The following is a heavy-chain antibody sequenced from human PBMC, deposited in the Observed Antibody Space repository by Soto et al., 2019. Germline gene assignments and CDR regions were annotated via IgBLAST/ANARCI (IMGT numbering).Heavy chain of an antibody. J-gene: IGHJ6*02. Sequence: ASVKVSCKASGYTFTSYGISWVRQAPGQGLEWMGWISAYNGNTNYAQKLQGRVTMTTDTSTSTAYMELRSLRSNDTAVYYCAREEIAARDPYGMDVWGQGTTVTVSS. CDR2: ISAYNGNT. D-gene: IGHD6-6*01. V-gene: IGHV1-18*01. CDR1: GYTFTSYG. CDR3: AREEIAARDPYGMDV.